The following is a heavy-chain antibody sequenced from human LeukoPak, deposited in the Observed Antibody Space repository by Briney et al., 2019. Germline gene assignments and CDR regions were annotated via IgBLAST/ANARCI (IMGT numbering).Heavy chain of an antibody. J-gene: IGHJ6*02. Sequence: GGSLRLSCAASGFTFSSYWMSWVRQAPGKGLEWVANIKQDGSEKYYVDSVKGRFTISRDSAKNSLYLQMNSLRAEDTAVYYCAREIYGSGRAHYYYYYGMDVWGQGTTVTVSS. CDR1: GFTFSSYW. D-gene: IGHD3-10*01. V-gene: IGHV3-7*01. CDR3: AREIYGSGRAHYYYYYGMDV. CDR2: IKQDGSEK.